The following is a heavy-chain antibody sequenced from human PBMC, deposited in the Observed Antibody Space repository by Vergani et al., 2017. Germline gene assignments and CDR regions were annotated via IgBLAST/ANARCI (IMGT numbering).Heavy chain of an antibody. V-gene: IGHV1-69*13. D-gene: IGHD6-13*01. CDR3: ARDLAYSSSPYYFDY. CDR2: ITPIFGTA. Sequence: QVQLVQSGAEVKKPGSSVKVSCKVSGGTFSSYAISWVRQAPGQGLEWVGRITPIFGTANYAQKFQGRVTITADESTSTAYMELSSLRSEDTAVYYCARDLAYSSSPYYFDYWGQGTLVTVSS. J-gene: IGHJ4*02. CDR1: GGTFSSYA.